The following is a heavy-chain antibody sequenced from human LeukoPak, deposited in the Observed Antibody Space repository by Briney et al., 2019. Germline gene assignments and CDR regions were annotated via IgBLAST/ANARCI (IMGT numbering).Heavy chain of an antibody. V-gene: IGHV1-8*02. Sequence: ASVKVSCKTSGYTFTSYDINWVRQAPGQGLEWMGWMSTNSGNTGYAQKFQGRVTMTRSTSISTAYMELSSLRSEDTAVYYCARETGGYYDSFDYWGQGTLVTVSS. J-gene: IGHJ4*02. CDR2: MSTNSGNT. CDR1: GYTFTSYD. D-gene: IGHD3-22*01. CDR3: ARETGGYYDSFDY.